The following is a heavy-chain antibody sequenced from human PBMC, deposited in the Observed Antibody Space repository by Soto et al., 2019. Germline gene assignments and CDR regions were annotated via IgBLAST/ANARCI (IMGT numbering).Heavy chain of an antibody. D-gene: IGHD6-19*01. V-gene: IGHV3-30*03. CDR1: GFAFKSYG. CDR3: VTDSCWLVSFDH. J-gene: IGHJ4*02. CDR2: ISYDGGHM. Sequence: GGSLRLSCAASGFAFKSYGMHWVRQAPGRGLEWVAAISYDGGHMYYGDSVKGRFTISRDNSKNTLYLQMTSLRPEDTAVYHCVTDSCWLVSFDHWGQGTLVTVSS.